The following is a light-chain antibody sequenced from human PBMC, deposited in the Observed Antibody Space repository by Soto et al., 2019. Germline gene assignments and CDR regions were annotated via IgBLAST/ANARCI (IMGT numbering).Light chain of an antibody. J-gene: IGKJ3*01. CDR2: WAS. CDR3: QQYYSTLFT. Sequence: DIVMTQSPDSLAVSLGERATINCKSSQSVLYSSNNKNYLAWYQQKPGQPPKLLIYWASTRESGVPDRFSGSGGSGSGTDFTLTIISLQAEDVAVYYCQQYYSTLFTFGPGTKVDIK. CDR1: QSVLYSSNNKNY. V-gene: IGKV4-1*01.